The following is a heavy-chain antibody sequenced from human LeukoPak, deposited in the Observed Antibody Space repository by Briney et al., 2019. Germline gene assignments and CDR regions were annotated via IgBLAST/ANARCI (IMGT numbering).Heavy chain of an antibody. CDR3: AREANGITIFGVVISEGNWFDP. CDR2: ISAYNGNT. CDR1: GGTFSSYG. V-gene: IGHV1-18*01. Sequence: GSSVEVSCKASGGTFSSYGISWVRQAPGQGLEWMGWISAYNGNTNYAQKLQGRVTMTTDTSTSTAYMELRSLRSDDTAVYYCAREANGITIFGVVISEGNWFDPWGQGTLVTVSS. J-gene: IGHJ5*02. D-gene: IGHD3-3*01.